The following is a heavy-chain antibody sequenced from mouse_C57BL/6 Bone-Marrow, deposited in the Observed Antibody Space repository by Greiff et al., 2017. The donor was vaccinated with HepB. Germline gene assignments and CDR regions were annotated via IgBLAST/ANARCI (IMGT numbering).Heavy chain of an antibody. CDR1: GYAFSSSW. D-gene: IGHD1-1*01. Sequence: QVQLKQSGPELVKPGASVKISCKASGYAFSSSWMNWVKQRPGKGLEWIGRIYPGDGDTNYNGKFKGKATLTADKSSSTAYMQLSSLTSEDSAVYCCATILRYYFDYWGQGTTLTVAS. CDR3: ATILRYYFDY. J-gene: IGHJ2*01. V-gene: IGHV1-82*01. CDR2: IYPGDGDT.